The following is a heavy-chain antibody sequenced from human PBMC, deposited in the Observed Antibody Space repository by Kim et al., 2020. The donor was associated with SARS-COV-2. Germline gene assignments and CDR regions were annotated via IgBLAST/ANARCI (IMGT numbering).Heavy chain of an antibody. CDR2: IYYSGST. J-gene: IGHJ4*02. Sequence: SETLSLTCTVSGGSISSSSYYWGWIRQPPGKGLEWIGSIYYSGSTYYNPSLKSRVTISVDTSKNQFSLKLSSVTAADTAVYYCASRSRNSSRWRIDYWGQRTLVTVSS. D-gene: IGHD6-13*01. CDR1: GGSISSSSYY. CDR3: ASRSRNSSRWRIDY. V-gene: IGHV4-39*01.